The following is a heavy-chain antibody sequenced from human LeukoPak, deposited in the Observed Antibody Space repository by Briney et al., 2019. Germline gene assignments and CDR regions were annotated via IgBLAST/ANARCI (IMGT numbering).Heavy chain of an antibody. V-gene: IGHV3-23*01. J-gene: IGHJ4*02. CDR3: AKDARRTNGWYFFDY. D-gene: IGHD6-19*01. Sequence: TGGSLRLSCAASGFAFSSLAMGWVRQAPGKGLEWVSVISDSGSITYYADSVKGRFTISRDNSKNTLFLQMNSPGAEDTAVYYCAKDARRTNGWYFFDYWGQGTLVTVSS. CDR2: ISDSGSIT. CDR1: GFAFSSLA.